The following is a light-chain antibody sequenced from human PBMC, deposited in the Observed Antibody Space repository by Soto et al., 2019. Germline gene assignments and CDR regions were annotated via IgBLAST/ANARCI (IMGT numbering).Light chain of an antibody. CDR1: SSDVGGYDY. CDR3: SSYAGTNIVV. V-gene: IGLV2-8*01. CDR2: EVT. Sequence: QSALTQPPSASGSPGQSVTISCTGTSSDVGGYDYVSWYQQHPGKAPKLMIYEVTIRPSGVSDRFSGSKSGYTASLTVSGLQAEDEADYYCSSYAGTNIVVFGGGTKLTVL. J-gene: IGLJ2*01.